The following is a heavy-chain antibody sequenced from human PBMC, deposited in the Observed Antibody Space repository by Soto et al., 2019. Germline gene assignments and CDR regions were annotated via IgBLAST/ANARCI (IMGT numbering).Heavy chain of an antibody. D-gene: IGHD6-13*01. CDR1: GFTFNNYG. Sequence: QVQLVESGGGVVQPGRSLRLSCAASGFTFNNYGMHWVRQAPGKGLEWLAVIWNDGSNSSYANSVKGRFTISRDNFKNTLYLQMSILRAEDTAVYYCARRQIPPPTRGAANARGGMDVWGQGTTVTVSS. J-gene: IGHJ6*02. V-gene: IGHV3-33*01. CDR2: IWNDGSNS. CDR3: ARRQIPPPTRGAANARGGMDV.